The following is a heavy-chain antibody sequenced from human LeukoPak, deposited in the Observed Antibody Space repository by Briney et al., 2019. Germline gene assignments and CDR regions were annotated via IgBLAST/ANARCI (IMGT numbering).Heavy chain of an antibody. CDR1: GGSFSGYY. V-gene: IGHV4-34*01. Sequence: PSETLFLTCVVYGGSFSGYYWSWIRQPPGKGLEWIGEINHSGSTNYNPSLKSRVTISVDTSKNQFSLKLSSVTAADTAVYYCARVGPVEAPFDYWGQGTLVTVSS. CDR2: INHSGST. CDR3: ARVGPVEAPFDY. J-gene: IGHJ4*02.